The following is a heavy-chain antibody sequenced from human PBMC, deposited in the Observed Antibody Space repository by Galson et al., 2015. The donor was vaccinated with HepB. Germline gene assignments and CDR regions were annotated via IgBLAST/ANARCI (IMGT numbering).Heavy chain of an antibody. CDR1: GDSTRSDY. Sequence: ETLSLTCSVSGDSTRSDYWSWIRQPPGKGLEWIGSMYYSGSTNYNPSLRSRVSISVDTSKNQISLKLSSVTAVDTAMYYCARDHGNELLRYWGQGTLVTVSS. CDR3: ARDHGNELLRY. V-gene: IGHV4-59*01. D-gene: IGHD3-9*01. CDR2: MYYSGST. J-gene: IGHJ4*02.